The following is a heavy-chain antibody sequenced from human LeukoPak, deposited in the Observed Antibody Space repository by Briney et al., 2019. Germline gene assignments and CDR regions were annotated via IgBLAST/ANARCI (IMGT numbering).Heavy chain of an antibody. V-gene: IGHV1-18*01. CDR1: GYTFTSYG. CDR3: ARGDYDILTGYPYYYGMDV. CDR2: ISAYNGNT. Sequence: ASVKVSCKASGYTFTSYGISWVRQAPGQGLEWMGWISAYNGNTNYAQKLQGRVTMTTDTSTSTVYMELSSLRSEDTAVYYCARGDYDILTGYPYYYGMDVWGQGTTVTVSS. D-gene: IGHD3-9*01. J-gene: IGHJ6*02.